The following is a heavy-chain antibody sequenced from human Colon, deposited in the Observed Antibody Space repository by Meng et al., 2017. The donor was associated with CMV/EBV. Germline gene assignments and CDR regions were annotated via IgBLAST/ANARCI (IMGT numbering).Heavy chain of an antibody. V-gene: IGHV1-2*02. J-gene: IGHJ1*01. Sequence: QGQLVQHGAVVKKAGASVKVSCKASGYTFTGYYMHWVRQAPGQGLEWMGWINPNSGGTNYAQKFQGRVTMTRDTSISTAYMELSRLRSDDTAVYYCATVSSGYYLYFQHWGQGTLVTVSS. CDR1: GYTFTGYY. D-gene: IGHD3-22*01. CDR2: INPNSGGT. CDR3: ATVSSGYYLYFQH.